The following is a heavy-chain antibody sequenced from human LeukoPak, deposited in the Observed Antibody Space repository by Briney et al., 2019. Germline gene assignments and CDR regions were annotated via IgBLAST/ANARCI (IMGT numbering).Heavy chain of an antibody. D-gene: IGHD6-6*01. CDR2: INHSGST. V-gene: IGHV4-34*01. J-gene: IGHJ4*02. CDR3: ARSPRYSSSDKYYFDY. Sequence: SETLSLTCAVYGGSFSGYHWSWIRQPPGKGLEWIGEINHSGSTNYNPSLKSRVTISVDTSKNQFSLKLSSVTAADTAVYYCARSPRYSSSDKYYFDYWGQGTLVTVSS. CDR1: GGSFSGYH.